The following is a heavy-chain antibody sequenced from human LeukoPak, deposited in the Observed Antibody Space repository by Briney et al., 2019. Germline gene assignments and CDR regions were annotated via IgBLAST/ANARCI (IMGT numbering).Heavy chain of an antibody. CDR3: AGGPKQQLLWGRASNGFDP. V-gene: IGHV3-7*01. CDR2: IKQDGSEK. CDR1: GFTFSSYW. J-gene: IGHJ5*02. D-gene: IGHD2-2*01. Sequence: GGSLRLSCAASGFTFSSYWMSWVRQAPGKGLEWVANIKQDGSEKYYVDSVKGRFTISRDNSKNMLYLQMNSLRAEDTAVYYCAGGPKQQLLWGRASNGFDPWGQGTLVTVSS.